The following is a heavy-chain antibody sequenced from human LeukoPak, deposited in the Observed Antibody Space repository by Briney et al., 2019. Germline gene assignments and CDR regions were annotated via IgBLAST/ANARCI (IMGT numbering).Heavy chain of an antibody. V-gene: IGHV3-48*01. CDR2: ISSSSSTI. CDR3: ARVGVGGGRFDS. Sequence: GGSLRLSCAASGFTFSTYSINWVRQAPGKGLEWVSYISSSSSTIYYADSVEGRFTLSRDNAKNSLYLQMNSQRAEDTAVYYCARVGVGGGRFDSWGQGTLVTVSS. CDR1: GFTFSTYS. D-gene: IGHD3-3*01. J-gene: IGHJ4*02.